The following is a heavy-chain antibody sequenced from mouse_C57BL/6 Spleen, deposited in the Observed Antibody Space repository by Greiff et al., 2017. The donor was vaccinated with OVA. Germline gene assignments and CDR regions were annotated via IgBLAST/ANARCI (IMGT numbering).Heavy chain of an antibody. J-gene: IGHJ2*01. CDR3: AKDRFYYDLPFDY. V-gene: IGHV1-55*01. D-gene: IGHD2-4*01. CDR1: GYTFTSYW. Sequence: QVQLQQPGAELVKPGASVKMSCKASGYTFTSYWITWVKQRPGQGLEWIGDIYPGSGSTNYNEKFKSKATLTVDTSSSTAYMQLSSLTSEDSAVYYCAKDRFYYDLPFDYWGQGTTLTVSS. CDR2: IYPGSGST.